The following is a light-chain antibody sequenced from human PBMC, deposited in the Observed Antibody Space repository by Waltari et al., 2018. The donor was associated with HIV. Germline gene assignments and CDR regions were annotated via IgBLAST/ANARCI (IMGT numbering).Light chain of an antibody. J-gene: IGLJ2*01. V-gene: IGLV1-40*01. Sequence: QSVLTQPPSVSGAPGQRVTISCTGSSSNIGAGNDLHWYQQLPGTAPKLLIYANINRPSGVPDRFSVSKSGSSASLTIPGLQAEDEAHYYCQSFDSSLTTSGVIFGGGTKLTVL. CDR2: ANI. CDR3: QSFDSSLTTSGVI. CDR1: SSNIGAGND.